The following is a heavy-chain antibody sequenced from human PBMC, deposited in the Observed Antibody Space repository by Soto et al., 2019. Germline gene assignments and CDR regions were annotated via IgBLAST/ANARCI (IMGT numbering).Heavy chain of an antibody. Sequence: SETLSLTCTVSGGSISSSSYYWGWIRQPPGKGLEWIGSIYYSGSTYYNPSLKSRVTISVDTSKNQFSLELSSVTAADTAVYYCARHSNKGAVPLFGGVIVASDYYYYYMDVWGKGTTVTVSS. J-gene: IGHJ6*03. CDR1: GGSISSSSYY. D-gene: IGHD3-16*02. V-gene: IGHV4-39*01. CDR2: IYYSGST. CDR3: ARHSNKGAVPLFGGVIVASDYYYYYMDV.